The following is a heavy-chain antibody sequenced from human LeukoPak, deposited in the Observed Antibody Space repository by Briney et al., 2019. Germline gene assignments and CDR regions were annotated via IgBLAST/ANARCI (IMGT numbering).Heavy chain of an antibody. CDR1: GYTLNELS. CDR2: LDPEDGET. Sequence: ASVKVSCKVSGYTLNELSMHWVRQAPGKGLEWMGGLDPEDGETIYAQKFQGRVTMTEDTSTDTAYMELSSLRSEDTAVYYCATRYCTGGDCYSWFDPWGQGTLVTVSS. V-gene: IGHV1-24*01. CDR3: ATRYCTGGDCYSWFDP. J-gene: IGHJ5*02. D-gene: IGHD2-15*01.